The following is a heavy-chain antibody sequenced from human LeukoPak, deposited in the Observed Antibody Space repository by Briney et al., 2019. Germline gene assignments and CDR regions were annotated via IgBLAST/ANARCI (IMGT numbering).Heavy chain of an antibody. CDR1: GGSISSYY. Sequence: TSETLSLTCTVSGGSISSYYWSWIRQPPGKGLEWIGYIYYSGSTNYNPSLKSRVTISVDTSKNQFSLKLSSVTAADTAVYYCARVVGQQLGYYYYYYGMDVWGQGTTVTVSS. V-gene: IGHV4-59*08. D-gene: IGHD6-13*01. CDR3: ARVVGQQLGYYYYYYGMDV. J-gene: IGHJ6*02. CDR2: IYYSGST.